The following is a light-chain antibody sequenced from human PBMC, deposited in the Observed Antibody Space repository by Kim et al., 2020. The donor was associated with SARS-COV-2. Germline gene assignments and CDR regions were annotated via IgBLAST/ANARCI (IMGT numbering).Light chain of an antibody. V-gene: IGKV3-20*01. Sequence: PGERATLSCRASQSVSSTYLAWYQQKPGQAPTLLIYGATNRATGIPDRFSGSGSVTDFTLTISRLEPEDFAVYYCQQYESSPPSYTFGQGTKLEI. CDR1: QSVSSTY. J-gene: IGKJ2*01. CDR2: GAT. CDR3: QQYESSPPSYT.